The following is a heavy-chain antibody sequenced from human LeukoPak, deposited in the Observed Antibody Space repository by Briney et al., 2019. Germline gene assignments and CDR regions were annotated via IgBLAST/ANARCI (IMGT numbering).Heavy chain of an antibody. Sequence: PGGSLRLSCAASGFTFSNYAFHWVRQAPGKGLEYVSAISSNGDATFYANSVKGRFTISRDNSKNTLYLQMGSLRAEDMAVYYCVRVGNYREFDYWGQGTLVTVSS. CDR1: GFTFSNYA. CDR2: ISSNGDAT. CDR3: VRVGNYREFDY. V-gene: IGHV3-64*01. D-gene: IGHD1-7*01. J-gene: IGHJ4*02.